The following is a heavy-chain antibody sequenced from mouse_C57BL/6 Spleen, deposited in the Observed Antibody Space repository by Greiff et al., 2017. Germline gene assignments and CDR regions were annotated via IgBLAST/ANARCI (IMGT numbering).Heavy chain of an antibody. J-gene: IGHJ1*03. V-gene: IGHV1-50*01. CDR3: ARRGTTVVATRYFDV. Sequence: QVQLKQPGAELVKPGASVKLSCKASGYTFTSSWMQWVKQRPGQGLEWIGEIDPSDSYTNYKQKFKGKATLTVDTSSSTAYMQLSSRTSEDSAVYYCARRGTTVVATRYFDVWGTGTTVTVSS. CDR1: GYTFTSSW. CDR2: IDPSDSYT. D-gene: IGHD1-1*01.